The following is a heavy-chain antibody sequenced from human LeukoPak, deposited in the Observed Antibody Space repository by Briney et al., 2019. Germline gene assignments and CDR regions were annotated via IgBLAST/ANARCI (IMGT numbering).Heavy chain of an antibody. J-gene: IGHJ4*02. D-gene: IGHD3-10*01. CDR3: ARDPEVRGVTEGL. CDR1: GFTFSDYY. CDR2: ISSSGTTI. V-gene: IGHV3-11*01. Sequence: PGGSLTLSCAASGFTFSDYYMTWIRQAPGKGLEWVSYISSSGTTIYYADSVKGRFTISRDNAKNSLYLQMNSLRAEDTAVYYCARDPEVRGVTEGLWGQGTLVTVSS.